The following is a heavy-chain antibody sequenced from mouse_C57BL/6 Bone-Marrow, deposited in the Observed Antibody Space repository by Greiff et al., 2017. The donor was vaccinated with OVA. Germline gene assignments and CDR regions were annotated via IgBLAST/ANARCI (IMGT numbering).Heavy chain of an antibody. V-gene: IGHV1-39*01. CDR3: ARERFHYYWFDY. CDR2: INPNSGTT. Sequence: EVKLVESGPELVKPGASVKISCKASGYSFTDYNMNWVKQSNGKSLEWIGVINPNSGTTSYNQKFKGKATLTVDQSSSTAYMQLNSLTSEDSAVYDCARERFHYYWFDYWGQGTTLTVSS. D-gene: IGHD1-2*01. CDR1: GYSFTDYN. J-gene: IGHJ2*01.